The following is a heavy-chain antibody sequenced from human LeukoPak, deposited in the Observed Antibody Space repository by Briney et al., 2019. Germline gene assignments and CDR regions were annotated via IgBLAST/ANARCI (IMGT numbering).Heavy chain of an antibody. V-gene: IGHV4-59*12. CDR1: GGSISSYY. CDR2: IYYSGST. J-gene: IGHJ4*02. D-gene: IGHD3-10*01. Sequence: PSETLSLTCTVSGGSISSYYWSWIRQPPGKGLEWIGYIYYSGSTNYNPSLKSRVTISVDTSKNQFSLKLSSVTAADTAVYYCARDMARGSLGYWGQGTLVTVSS. CDR3: ARDMARGSLGY.